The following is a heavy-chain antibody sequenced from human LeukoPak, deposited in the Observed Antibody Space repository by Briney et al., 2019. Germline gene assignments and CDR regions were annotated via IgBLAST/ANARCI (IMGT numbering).Heavy chain of an antibody. CDR3: ARQPSGEYYYGSGSPPVDV. Sequence: SETLSLTCTVSGGSISSYYWSWIRQPPGKGLEWIGYIYYSGSTNYNPSLKSRVTISVDTSKNQFSLKLSSVTAADTAVYYCARQPSGEYYYGSGSPPVDVWGQGTTVTVSS. CDR2: IYYSGST. CDR1: GGSISSYY. D-gene: IGHD3-10*01. V-gene: IGHV4-59*01. J-gene: IGHJ6*02.